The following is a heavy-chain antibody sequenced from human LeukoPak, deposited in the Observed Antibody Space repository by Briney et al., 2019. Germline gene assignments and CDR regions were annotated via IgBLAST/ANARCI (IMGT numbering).Heavy chain of an antibody. J-gene: IGHJ4*02. CDR3: ARRTLYGDPLFDY. V-gene: IGHV5-51*01. D-gene: IGHD4-17*01. CDR1: GYSFTRYW. CDR2: IYPGDSDT. Sequence: GESLKISCKVSGYSFTRYWIGWVRQMPGKGLEWMGIIYPGDSDTRYSPSFQGQVTISADKSISTAYLQWSSLKASDTAMYYCARRTLYGDPLFDYWGQGTLVTVSS.